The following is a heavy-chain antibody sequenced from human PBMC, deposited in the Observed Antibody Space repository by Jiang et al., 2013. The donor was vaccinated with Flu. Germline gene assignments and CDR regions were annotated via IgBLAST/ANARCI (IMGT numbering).Heavy chain of an antibody. D-gene: IGHD3-16*02. CDR2: IYTSGST. V-gene: IGHV4-61*02. J-gene: IGHJ5*02. Sequence: SGPGLVKPSQTLSLTCTVSGGSISSGSYYWSWIRQPAGKGLEWIGRIYTSGSTNYNPSLKSRVTISVDTSKNQFSLKLSSVTAADTAVYYCASLDYDYIWGSYRYAWGQGTLVTVSS. CDR3: ASLDYDYIWGSYRYA. CDR1: GGSISSGSYY.